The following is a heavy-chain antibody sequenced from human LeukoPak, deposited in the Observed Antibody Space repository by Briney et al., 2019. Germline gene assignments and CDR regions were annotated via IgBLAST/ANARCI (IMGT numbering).Heavy chain of an antibody. D-gene: IGHD1-26*01. Sequence: GGSLRLSCAASGFTFSSYSMNWVRQAPGKGLEWVSYISSSSSTIYYADSVKGRFTTSRDNAKNSLYLQMNSLRAEDTAVYYCARDRVGAKAYFDYWGQGTLVTVSS. J-gene: IGHJ4*02. V-gene: IGHV3-48*04. CDR3: ARDRVGAKAYFDY. CDR2: ISSSSSTI. CDR1: GFTFSSYS.